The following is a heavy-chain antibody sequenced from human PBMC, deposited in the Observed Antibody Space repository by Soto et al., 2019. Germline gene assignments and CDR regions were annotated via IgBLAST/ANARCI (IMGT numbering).Heavy chain of an antibody. CDR3: VQGASTAHQPLDS. V-gene: IGHV3-30*03. CDR1: GFIFRNFG. D-gene: IGHD1-26*01. J-gene: IGHJ4*02. Sequence: QVQLVESGGGVVQPGRSLRLSCAASGFIFRNFGMHWVRRAPGKGLEWVAVISGDGNDKYYPDSMKGRFTISRDNFNNTLYLQLNSLRPEDTAVYHCVQGASTAHQPLDSWGQGFLVTVSS. CDR2: ISGDGNDK.